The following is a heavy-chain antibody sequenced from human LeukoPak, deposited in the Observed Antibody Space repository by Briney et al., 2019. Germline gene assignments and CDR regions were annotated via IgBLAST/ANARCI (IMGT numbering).Heavy chain of an antibody. J-gene: IGHJ4*02. CDR1: GFTFSGSV. Sequence: PGGSLRLSCAASGFTFSGSVIHWVRQASGKGLEWVGRIRSKDNNGATAYAASVKGRFTISRDDSKNTAYLQMNSLKTEDTAVYFCAHGGGQYFEYWGQGTLVTVSS. D-gene: IGHD2-15*01. V-gene: IGHV3-73*01. CDR2: IRSKDNNGAT. CDR3: AHGGGQYFEY.